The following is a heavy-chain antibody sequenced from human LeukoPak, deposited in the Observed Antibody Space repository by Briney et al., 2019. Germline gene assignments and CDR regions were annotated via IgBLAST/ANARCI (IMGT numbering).Heavy chain of an antibody. D-gene: IGHD5-18*01. CDR2: INPSGGST. V-gene: IGHV1-46*01. Sequence: ASVKVSCKASGYTFTSYFMHWVRQAPGQGLEWMGIINPSGGSTSYAQKFQGRVTMTRDTSTSTVYMELSSLRFEDTAVYYCARALWGDGYSYGYGDYWGQGTLVTVSS. J-gene: IGHJ4*02. CDR1: GYTFTSYF. CDR3: ARALWGDGYSYGYGDY.